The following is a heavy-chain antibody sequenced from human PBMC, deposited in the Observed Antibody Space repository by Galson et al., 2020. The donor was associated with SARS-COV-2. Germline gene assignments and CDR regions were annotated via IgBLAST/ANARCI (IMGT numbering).Heavy chain of an antibody. Sequence: SETLSLTCTVSGGSISSGSYYWSWIRQPAGKGLEWIGRIYTSGSTNYKPSLKSRVTISVHTTKNQFSLKLSSVTAADTAVYYCAREAGCPDCYYYDGMDVWGQGTTVTVSS. J-gene: IGHJ6*02. D-gene: IGHD3-10*01. CDR1: GGSISSGSYY. V-gene: IGHV4-61*02. CDR3: AREAGCPDCYYYDGMDV. CDR2: IYTSGST.